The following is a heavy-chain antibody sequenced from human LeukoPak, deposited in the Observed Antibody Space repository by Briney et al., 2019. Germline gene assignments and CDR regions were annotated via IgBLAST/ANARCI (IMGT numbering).Heavy chain of an antibody. D-gene: IGHD2-15*01. V-gene: IGHV4-34*01. CDR2: INHSGST. CDR1: GGSFSGYY. J-gene: IGHJ5*02. Sequence: SETLSLTCAVYGGSFSGYYWSWIRQPPVKGLEWIGEINHSGSTNYNPSLKSRVTISVDTSKNQFSLKLSSVTAADTAVYYCARGLGVVVAATNNWFDPWGQGTLVTVSS. CDR3: ARGLGVVVAATNNWFDP.